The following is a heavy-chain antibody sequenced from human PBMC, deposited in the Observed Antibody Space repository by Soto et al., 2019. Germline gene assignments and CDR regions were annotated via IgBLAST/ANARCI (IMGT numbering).Heavy chain of an antibody. V-gene: IGHV4-59*01. J-gene: IGHJ4*02. D-gene: IGHD2-15*01. CDR2: IYYSGST. Sequence: SETLSLTCTVSGGSISSYYWSWIRQPPGKGLEWIGYIYYSGSTNYNPSLKSRVTISVDTSKNQFSLKLSSVIAADMAVYYCAGTRGYCSGGSCPTVVDYWGQGTLVTVSS. CDR1: GGSISSYY. CDR3: AGTRGYCSGGSCPTVVDY.